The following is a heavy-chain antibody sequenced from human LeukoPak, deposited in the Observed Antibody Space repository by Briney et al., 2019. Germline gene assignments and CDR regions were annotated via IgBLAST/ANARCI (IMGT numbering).Heavy chain of an antibody. Sequence: GASVKVSCKASGYTFTSYYMHWVRQAPGQGLEWMGWINPNSGGTNYAQKFQGRVTMTRDTSISTAYMELSRLRSDDTAVYYCARSPGSSWYNNWFDPWGQGTLVTVSS. CDR3: ARSPGSSWYNNWFDP. V-gene: IGHV1-2*02. CDR2: INPNSGGT. CDR1: GYTFTSYY. J-gene: IGHJ5*02. D-gene: IGHD6-13*01.